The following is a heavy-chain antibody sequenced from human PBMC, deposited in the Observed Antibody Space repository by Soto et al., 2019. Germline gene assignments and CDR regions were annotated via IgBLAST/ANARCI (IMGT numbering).Heavy chain of an antibody. V-gene: IGHV4-31*03. J-gene: IGHJ3*02. CDR3: ARDLGRCGGDCPIFDI. CDR2: IYYSGST. CDR1: GGSISSGGYY. D-gene: IGHD2-21*01. Sequence: PSETLSLTCTVSGGSISSGGYYWSWIRQHPGKGLEWIGYIYYSGSTYYNPSLKSRVTISVDTSKNQFSLKLSSVTAADTAVYYCARDLGRCGGDCPIFDIWGQGTMVTVSS.